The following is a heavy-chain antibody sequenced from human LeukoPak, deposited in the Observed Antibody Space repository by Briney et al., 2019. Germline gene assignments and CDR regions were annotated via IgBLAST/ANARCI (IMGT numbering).Heavy chain of an antibody. D-gene: IGHD1-26*01. V-gene: IGHV3-49*04. CDR1: GFSFGDYA. Sequence: GGSLRLSCTGSGFSFGDYAVSWVRHAPGKGLERVGFIRSKAHGATTEYAASVKGRFTISRDDSKSIAYLQMYSLQTEDTALYYCTRHIVGPITYFDSWGQGTLVTVSS. CDR2: IRSKAHGATT. J-gene: IGHJ4*02. CDR3: TRHIVGPITYFDS.